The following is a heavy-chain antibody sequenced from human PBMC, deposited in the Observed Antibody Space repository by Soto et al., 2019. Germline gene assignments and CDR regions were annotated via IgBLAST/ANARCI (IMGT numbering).Heavy chain of an antibody. CDR2: IYYSGST. D-gene: IGHD6-19*01. J-gene: IGHJ5*02. CDR1: GGSISSYY. Sequence: SETLSLTCTVSGGSISSYYWSWIRQPPGKGLEWIGYIYYSGSTNYNPSLKSRVTISVDTSKNQFSLKLSSVTAADTAVYYCARHGSGIAVAGTTHPIRMKDWFDPWGQGTLVTVSS. V-gene: IGHV4-59*08. CDR3: ARHGSGIAVAGTTHPIRMKDWFDP.